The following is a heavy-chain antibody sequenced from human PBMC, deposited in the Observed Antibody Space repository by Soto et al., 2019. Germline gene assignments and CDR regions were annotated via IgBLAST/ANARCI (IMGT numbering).Heavy chain of an antibody. V-gene: IGHV5-51*01. CDR3: ASHQLSRGYYYYYGMDV. CDR2: IYPGDSDT. D-gene: IGHD2-2*01. CDR1: GYSFTSYW. J-gene: IGHJ6*02. Sequence: LKISCKGSGYSFTSYWIGWVRQMPGKGLEWMGIIYPGDSDTRYSPSFQGQVTISADKSISTAYLQWSSLKASDTAMYYCASHQLSRGYYYYYGMDVWGQGTTVTVSS.